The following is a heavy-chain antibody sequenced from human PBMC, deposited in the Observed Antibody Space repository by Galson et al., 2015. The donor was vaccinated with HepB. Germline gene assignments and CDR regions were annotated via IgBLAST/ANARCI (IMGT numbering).Heavy chain of an antibody. D-gene: IGHD3-22*01. CDR3: AKDQGGYINDAFDI. J-gene: IGHJ3*02. V-gene: IGHV3-30*02. CDR2: IRYDGSNK. Sequence: SLRLSCAASGFTFSSYGMHWVRQAPGRGLEWVAFIRYDGSNKYYADSVKGRFTISRDNSKNTLYLQMNSLRAEDTAVYYCAKDQGGYINDAFDIWGQGTMVTVSS. CDR1: GFTFSSYG.